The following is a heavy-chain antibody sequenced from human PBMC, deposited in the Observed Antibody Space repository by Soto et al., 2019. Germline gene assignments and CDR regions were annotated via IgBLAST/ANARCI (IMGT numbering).Heavy chain of an antibody. Sequence: ASVKVSCKASGYTFTSYGISWVRQAPGQGLEWMGWISAYNGNTDYAQKLQGIVTMTTDTSTSTAYMELRSLRSDDTAVYYCARDSSTGYYSGMDVWGQGTTVTVSS. V-gene: IGHV1-18*01. CDR1: GYTFTSYG. CDR3: ARDSSTGYYSGMDV. J-gene: IGHJ6*02. CDR2: ISAYNGNT.